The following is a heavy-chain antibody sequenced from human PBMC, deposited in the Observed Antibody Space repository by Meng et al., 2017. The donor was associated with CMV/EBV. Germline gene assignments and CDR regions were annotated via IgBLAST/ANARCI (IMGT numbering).Heavy chain of an antibody. D-gene: IGHD1-26*01. J-gene: IGHJ3*02. Sequence: GGSLSPSGKVSGYSFTSYWIGWVRQMPGKGREWMGIIYPGDSDTRYSPSFQGQVTISADKSISTAYLQWSSLKASDTAMYYCARHGGSGSSGIAFDIWGQGTMVTFSS. CDR2: IYPGDSDT. CDR1: GYSFTSYW. CDR3: ARHGGSGSSGIAFDI. V-gene: IGHV5-51*01.